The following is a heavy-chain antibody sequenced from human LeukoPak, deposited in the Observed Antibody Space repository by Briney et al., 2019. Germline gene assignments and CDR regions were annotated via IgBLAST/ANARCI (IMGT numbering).Heavy chain of an antibody. Sequence: GASVKVSCKASGYTFTSYYMHWVRQAPGQGLEWMGIINPSGGSTSYAQKFQGRVTMTRDTSTSTVYMELGSLRSEDTAVYYCARTMDVVVPAAMGYYYYGMDVWGQGTTVTVSS. V-gene: IGHV1-46*01. J-gene: IGHJ6*02. CDR2: INPSGGST. CDR3: ARTMDVVVPAAMGYYYYGMDV. D-gene: IGHD2-2*01. CDR1: GYTFTSYY.